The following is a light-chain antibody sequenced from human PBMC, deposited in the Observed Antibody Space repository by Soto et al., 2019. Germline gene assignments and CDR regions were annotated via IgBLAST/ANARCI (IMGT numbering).Light chain of an antibody. Sequence: QSVLTQPASVSGSPGQSIPISCTATSSDGADYKDVSWYQQHPGNAPKLMIYEVTYRPSGVSNRFSGSKSGNTASLTISGLQAEDEAEYYCSSYPTSSTVFGTGTKLTVL. CDR3: SSYPTSSTV. CDR1: SSDGADYKD. CDR2: EVT. J-gene: IGLJ1*01. V-gene: IGLV2-14*01.